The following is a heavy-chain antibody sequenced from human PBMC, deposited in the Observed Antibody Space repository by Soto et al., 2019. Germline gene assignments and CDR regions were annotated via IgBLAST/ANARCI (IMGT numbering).Heavy chain of an antibody. V-gene: IGHV1-2*02. CDR2: INPKFGNT. CDR3: ARNMDCSYGPGSGNGHGF. Sequence: QVQLVQSGAEVKEPGDSVRVSCEASGYTFTAYYIHWVRQAPGQGLEWMGWINPKFGNTTYAQDFQGRVCMTRDMSMSTVYMDLSRLPSDGTAIYYCARNMDCSYGPGSGNGHGFWGQGTTVTVFS. D-gene: IGHD3-10*01. CDR1: GYTFTAYY. J-gene: IGHJ6*01.